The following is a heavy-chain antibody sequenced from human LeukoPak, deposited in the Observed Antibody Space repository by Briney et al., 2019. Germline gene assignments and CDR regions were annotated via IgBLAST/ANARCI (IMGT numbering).Heavy chain of an antibody. CDR2: IYPGDCDT. CDR3: ARVGLGTIDY. CDR1: GCGFTSYW. Sequence: GAALKISSKGSGCGFTSYWIGWVRRMPGKGVEWMGIIYPGDCDTRYSPSFQGQVTISADKSISTSYLQWSSLKASDTAMYYCARVGLGTIDYWGQGTLVTVSS. V-gene: IGHV5-51*01. J-gene: IGHJ4*02. D-gene: IGHD1-14*01.